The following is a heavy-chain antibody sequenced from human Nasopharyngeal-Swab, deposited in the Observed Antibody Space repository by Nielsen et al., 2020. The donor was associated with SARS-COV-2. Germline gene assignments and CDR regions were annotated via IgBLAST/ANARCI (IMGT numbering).Heavy chain of an antibody. J-gene: IGHJ4*02. CDR1: GFTVSSNY. D-gene: IGHD2-2*01. V-gene: IGHV3-53*01. Sequence: GESLKISCAASGFTVSSNYMSWVRQAPGKGLEWVSVIYSDGSTYYADSVKGRFTISRDNSKNTLYLQMNSLRAEDTAVYYCAAGVVVPAANDDYWGQGTLVTVPS. CDR3: AAGVVVPAANDDY. CDR2: IYSDGST.